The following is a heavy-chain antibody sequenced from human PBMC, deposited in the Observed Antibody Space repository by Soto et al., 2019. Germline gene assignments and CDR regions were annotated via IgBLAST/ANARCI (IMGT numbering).Heavy chain of an antibody. J-gene: IGHJ6*02. CDR2: ISWNSGSI. Sequence: PGGSLRLSCAASGFTFDDYAMHWVRQAPGKGLEGVSGISWNSGSIGYADSVKGRFTISRDNAKNSLYLQMNSLRAEDTALYYCAKDIRSYDFWRGPVTYGMDVWGQGTTVTV. V-gene: IGHV3-9*01. CDR3: AKDIRSYDFWRGPVTYGMDV. CDR1: GFTFDDYA. D-gene: IGHD3-3*01.